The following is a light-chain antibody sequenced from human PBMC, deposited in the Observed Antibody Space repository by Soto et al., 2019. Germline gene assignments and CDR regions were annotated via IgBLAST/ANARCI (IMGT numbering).Light chain of an antibody. Sequence: QSALTQPASVSGSPGQSITISCTGTSSDVGNYNLVSWYQQHPGKAPKLMIYEGSKRPSGVSDRFSGSKSANTASLTISGLQAEDEADYFCCSYAGSSTLVFGGGTKVTVL. CDR3: CSYAGSSTLV. CDR1: SSDVGNYNL. J-gene: IGLJ3*02. V-gene: IGLV2-23*01. CDR2: EGS.